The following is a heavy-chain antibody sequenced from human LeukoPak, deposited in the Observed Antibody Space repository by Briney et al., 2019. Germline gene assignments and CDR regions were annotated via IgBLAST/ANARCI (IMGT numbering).Heavy chain of an antibody. CDR3: AVPGGATGWSFDY. Sequence: GGSLRLSCAASGFTFSTSAMSWVRQAPGKGLEWVSAISGSGTYYAYSVKGRFAISRDNSKSTLYLQMNSLRAEDTAVYYCAVPGGATGWSFDYWGQGTLVTVSS. D-gene: IGHD6-19*01. J-gene: IGHJ4*02. CDR1: GFTFSTSA. V-gene: IGHV3-23*01. CDR2: ISGSGT.